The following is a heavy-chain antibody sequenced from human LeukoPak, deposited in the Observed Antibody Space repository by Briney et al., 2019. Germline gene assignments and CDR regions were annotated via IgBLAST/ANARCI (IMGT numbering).Heavy chain of an antibody. CDR1: GGSISSYY. CDR2: IYYSGST. J-gene: IGHJ4*02. Sequence: PSETLSLTCTVSGGSISSYYWSWLRQPPGKGLEWIGYIYYSGSTNYNPSLNSRVTISVDTSKNQFSLKLSSVTAAGTAVYYCARVRSLYDSSGYYSLSFDYWGQGTLVTVSS. V-gene: IGHV4-59*12. CDR3: ARVRSLYDSSGYYSLSFDY. D-gene: IGHD3-22*01.